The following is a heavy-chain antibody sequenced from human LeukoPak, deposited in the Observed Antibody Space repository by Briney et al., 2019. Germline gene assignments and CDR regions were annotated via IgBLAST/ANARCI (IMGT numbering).Heavy chain of an antibody. CDR3: AKSSGWYIDGRYMDV. CDR1: GFSLSSYA. V-gene: IGHV3-23*01. CDR2: ISSTDAGT. Sequence: GGSLRLSCAASGFSLSSYAMSWVRQAPGKGLEWVSAISSTDAGTYHADSVRGRFTISRDSSKNTLYLQMNSLRAEDTAVYYCAKSSGWYIDGRYMDVWGKGTTVTVSS. J-gene: IGHJ6*03. D-gene: IGHD6-19*01.